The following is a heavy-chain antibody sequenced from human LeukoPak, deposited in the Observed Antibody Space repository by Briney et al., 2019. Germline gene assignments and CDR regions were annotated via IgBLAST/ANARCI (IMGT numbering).Heavy chain of an antibody. CDR2: IIPILGIA. CDR3: ARIEGPSPVKY. D-gene: IGHD2/OR15-2a*01. J-gene: IGHJ4*02. V-gene: IGHV1-69*04. Sequence: SVKVSCKASGGTFSSYGISWVRQAPGQGLEWMGRIIPILGIANYAQKFQGRVTITADKSTSTAYMELSSLRSEDTAVYYCARIEGPSPVKYWGQGTLVTVSS. CDR1: GGTFSSYG.